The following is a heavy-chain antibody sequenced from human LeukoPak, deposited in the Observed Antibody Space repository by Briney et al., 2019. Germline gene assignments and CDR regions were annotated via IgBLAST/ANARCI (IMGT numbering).Heavy chain of an antibody. Sequence: GESLKISCKGSGYRFTTYWIGWVRQMPGKGLEWMGIIYPGDSDTRYSPSFQGQVTTSADKSISTAYLQWSSLKASDTAIYYCARRLEGLATFDSWGQGTLVTVSS. CDR3: ARRLEGLATFDS. V-gene: IGHV5-51*01. CDR2: IYPGDSDT. J-gene: IGHJ4*02. D-gene: IGHD5-12*01. CDR1: GYRFTTYW.